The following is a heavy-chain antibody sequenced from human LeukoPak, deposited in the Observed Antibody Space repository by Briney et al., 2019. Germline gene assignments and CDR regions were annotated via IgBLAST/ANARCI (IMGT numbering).Heavy chain of an antibody. V-gene: IGHV3-30-3*01. CDR1: GFTFRNYV. CDR2: TSSDLNVK. J-gene: IGHJ4*02. Sequence: GGSLRLSCAASGFTFRNYVIHWVRQAPGKGLEWVAVTSSDLNVKLYADSVKGRFTISRDNSRSTLYLQMNSLRPEDTAIYYCAREGYYGSGSPPSLYSDYWGQGTLVTVSS. D-gene: IGHD3-10*01. CDR3: AREGYYGSGSPPSLYSDY.